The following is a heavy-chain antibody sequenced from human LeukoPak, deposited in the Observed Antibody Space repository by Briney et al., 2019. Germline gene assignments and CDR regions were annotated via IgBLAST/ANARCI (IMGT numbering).Heavy chain of an antibody. Sequence: PGGSLRLSCAVSGFTVSSNYMSWVRQAPGKGLEWVSVIYSGGSTYYADSVKGRFTISRDNSKNTLYLQMNSLRAEDTAVYYCARAGDDISGSFSPFNGWGQGSLVTVSS. CDR1: GFTVSSNY. CDR2: IYSGGST. D-gene: IGHD3-22*01. V-gene: IGHV3-53*01. J-gene: IGHJ4*02. CDR3: ARAGDDISGSFSPFNG.